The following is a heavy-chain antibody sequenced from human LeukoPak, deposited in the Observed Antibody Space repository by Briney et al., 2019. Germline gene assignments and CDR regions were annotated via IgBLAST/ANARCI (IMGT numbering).Heavy chain of an antibody. CDR3: ARDGRTDYYGSGSPPSYGMDV. V-gene: IGHV1-46*01. Sequence: ASVKVSCKASGYTFTSYYMHWVRQAPGQGLEWMGIINPSGGSTSYAQKFQGRVTMTRDTSTSTVYMELSSLRSEDTAVYYCARDGRTDYYGSGSPPSYGMDVWGQGTTVTVSS. CDR1: GYTFTSYY. CDR2: INPSGGST. J-gene: IGHJ6*02. D-gene: IGHD3-10*01.